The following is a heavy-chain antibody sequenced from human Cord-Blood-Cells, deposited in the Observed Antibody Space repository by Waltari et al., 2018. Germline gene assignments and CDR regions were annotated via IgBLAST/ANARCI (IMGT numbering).Heavy chain of an antibody. CDR3: TSDWNYYFGY. J-gene: IGHJ4*02. V-gene: IGHV3-73*01. D-gene: IGHD1-7*01. CDR2: IRSKANSYAT. Sequence: VRQASGKGLEWVGRIRSKANSYATAYAASVKGRFTISRDDSKNTAYLQMNSLKTEDTAVYYCTSDWNYYFGYWGQGTLVTVSS.